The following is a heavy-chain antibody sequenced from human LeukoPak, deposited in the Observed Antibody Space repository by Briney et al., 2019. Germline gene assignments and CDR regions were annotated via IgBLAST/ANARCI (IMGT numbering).Heavy chain of an antibody. D-gene: IGHD5-12*01. CDR1: GYTFTSYG. Sequence: ASVKVSCKASGYTFTSYGISWVRQAPGQGLEWMGWISAYNGNTNYAQKLQGRVTMTTDTSTSTAYMELRSLRSDDTAVYYCARDRYSGYDSYYCYYGMDVWGQGTTVTVSS. J-gene: IGHJ6*02. CDR2: ISAYNGNT. V-gene: IGHV1-18*01. CDR3: ARDRYSGYDSYYCYYGMDV.